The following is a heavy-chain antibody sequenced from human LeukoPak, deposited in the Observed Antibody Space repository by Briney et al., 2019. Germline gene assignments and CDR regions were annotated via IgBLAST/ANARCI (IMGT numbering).Heavy chain of an antibody. D-gene: IGHD2-15*01. CDR3: ARALYCISATCYSPELFDS. Sequence: SETLSLTCTVSGGSIISNYWSWIRQSAGTGLEWIGRIYGSGITDYNPSLKSRVTMSLDTSRKQFSLRLTSVTAADTAVYYCARALYCISATCYSPELFDSWGQGTLVTVSS. V-gene: IGHV4-4*07. J-gene: IGHJ4*02. CDR1: GGSIISNY. CDR2: IYGSGIT.